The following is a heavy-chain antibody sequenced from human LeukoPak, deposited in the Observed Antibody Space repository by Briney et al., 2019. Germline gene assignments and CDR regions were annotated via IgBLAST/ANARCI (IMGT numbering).Heavy chain of an antibody. Sequence: PSETLSLTCAVYGGSFSGYYWSWIRQPPGKGLEWIGEINHSGSTNYNPSLKSRVTISVDTSKNQFSLKLSSVTAADTAVYYCAVLRYSGFDYWGQGTLVTVSS. D-gene: IGHD3-9*01. J-gene: IGHJ4*02. CDR1: GGSFSGYY. CDR3: AVLRYSGFDY. V-gene: IGHV4-34*01. CDR2: INHSGST.